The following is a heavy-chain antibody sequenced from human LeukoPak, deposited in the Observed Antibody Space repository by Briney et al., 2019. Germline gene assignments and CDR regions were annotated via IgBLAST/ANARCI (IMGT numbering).Heavy chain of an antibody. CDR3: ARGDGYNFFDY. V-gene: IGHV3-53*01. D-gene: IGHD5-24*01. CDR1: GFSVTHNY. Sequence: PGGSLRLSCAVSGFSVTHNYMSWVRQAPGKGLEWVSVFYVGGATYYAASVKGRFTISRDNSGNTLYLQMKSLRAEDTAVYYCARGDGYNFFDYWGQGTLVTVSS. CDR2: FYVGGAT. J-gene: IGHJ4*02.